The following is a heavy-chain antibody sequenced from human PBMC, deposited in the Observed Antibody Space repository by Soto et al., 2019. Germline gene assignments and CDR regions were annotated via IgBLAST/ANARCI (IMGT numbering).Heavy chain of an antibody. CDR3: ARGGGSPYHDHEFDY. CDR2: IYYRGTT. CDR1: GVSTSNHY. J-gene: IGHJ4*02. D-gene: IGHD2-2*01. V-gene: IGHV4-59*11. Sequence: QVQLQESGPGLVKPSETLSLTCSVSGVSTSNHYWTWIRKPPGQGPEWIGCIYYRGTTNYNASFISRFHRSLDTSKNQFSLKLTSVTTADTAVYYCARGGGSPYHDHEFDYWGQGILVTVSS.